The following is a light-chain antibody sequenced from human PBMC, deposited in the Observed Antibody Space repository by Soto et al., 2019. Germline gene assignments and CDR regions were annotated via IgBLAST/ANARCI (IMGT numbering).Light chain of an antibody. CDR2: KAS. CDR3: QQYSRYSVT. J-gene: IGKJ4*01. CDR1: QSVSTW. Sequence: DIQMTQSPSTLSASVGDRVTITCRASQSVSTWLAWYQQKPGRAPKPLIYKASTLESGVPSRFSGSGSGTAFSLTVSSMQPDDSTTYYYQQYSRYSVTFWGGTKVESK. V-gene: IGKV1-5*03.